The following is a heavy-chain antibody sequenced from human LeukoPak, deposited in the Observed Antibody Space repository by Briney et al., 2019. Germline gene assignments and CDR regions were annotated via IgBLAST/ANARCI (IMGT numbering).Heavy chain of an antibody. V-gene: IGHV3-7*01. Sequence: PGGSLRLSCAASGFTFSSYWMSWVRQAPGKGREWVTNIKQDGSEKYYVESVKGRFTISRDNAKNSLYLQMNSLRAEDAAVYYCARALWADNWKVYWYFDLWGGGTLVTVSS. J-gene: IGHJ2*01. CDR3: ARALWADNWKVYWYFDL. D-gene: IGHD1-20*01. CDR1: GFTFSSYW. CDR2: IKQDGSEK.